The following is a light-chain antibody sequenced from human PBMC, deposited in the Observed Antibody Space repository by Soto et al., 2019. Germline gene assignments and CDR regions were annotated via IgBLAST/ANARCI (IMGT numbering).Light chain of an antibody. CDR2: QAS. CDR3: QQYNSIPLT. Sequence: DIQMTQSPSTLSASVGDRVTITCRASQSISSWLAWYQEKPGKPPNLLIYQASTLESGVPSRFSGSRSWTEFSLTISTLQPDDSATYYCQQYNSIPLTCGQGTKVEIK. J-gene: IGKJ1*01. V-gene: IGKV1-5*03. CDR1: QSISSW.